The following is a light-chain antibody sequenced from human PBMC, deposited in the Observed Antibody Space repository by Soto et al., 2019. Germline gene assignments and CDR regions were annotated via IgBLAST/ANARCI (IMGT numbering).Light chain of an antibody. V-gene: IGLV1-40*01. CDR1: TSNIGAGYD. CDR3: QSYDSSLSGSYV. Sequence: QSALTQPPSVSGAPGQRVTFSCTGSTSNIGAGYDVHWYQQLPGTSPKLLIFGNSNRPSGVPDRFSASRSGSSASLAITGLQAEDEADYYCQSYDSSLSGSYVFGSGTKGTVL. CDR2: GNS. J-gene: IGLJ1*01.